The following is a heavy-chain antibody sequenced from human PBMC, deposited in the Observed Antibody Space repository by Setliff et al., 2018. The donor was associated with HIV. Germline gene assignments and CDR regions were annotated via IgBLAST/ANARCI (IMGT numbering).Heavy chain of an antibody. J-gene: IGHJ5*01. CDR2: ISAYNGNT. D-gene: IGHD6-19*01. CDR3: ARDGYSSGWYIYSFDS. V-gene: IGHV1-18*01. CDR1: GYTFSSYG. Sequence: ASLKVSCKASGYTFSSYGISWVRQAPGQGLEWMGWISAYNGNTNYAQKLQGRVTMTTDTSTSTAYMELRSLRSDDTAVYYCARDGYSSGWYIYSFDSWGQGTLVTVSS.